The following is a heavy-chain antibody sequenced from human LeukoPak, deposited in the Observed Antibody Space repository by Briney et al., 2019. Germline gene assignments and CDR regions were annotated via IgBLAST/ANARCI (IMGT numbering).Heavy chain of an antibody. CDR1: GFTFTDSW. Sequence: GGSLRLSCEASGFTFTDSWMTWVRQAPGRGLEWVGNINQAGSEKYYVDSVKGRFTISRDNAKNSLYLQMNSLRAEDTAVYYCARTLGYCSSTNCYFSFDYWGQGTLVTVSS. CDR3: ARTLGYCSSTNCYFSFDY. CDR2: INQAGSEK. D-gene: IGHD2-2*01. J-gene: IGHJ4*02. V-gene: IGHV3-7*04.